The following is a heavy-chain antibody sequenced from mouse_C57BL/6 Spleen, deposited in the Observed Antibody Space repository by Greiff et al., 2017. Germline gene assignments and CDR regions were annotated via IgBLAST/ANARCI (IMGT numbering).Heavy chain of an antibody. V-gene: IGHV2-5*01. J-gene: IGHJ1*03. CDR1: GFSLTSYG. Sequence: QVQLKQSGPGLVQPSQSLSITCTVSGFSLTSYGVHWVRQSPGKGLEWLGVIWRGGSTDYNAAFMSRLSITKDNSKSQVFFKMNSLQADDTAVYYCAKGILLREGYFDVGGTGTTVTVSS. CDR2: IWRGGST. CDR3: AKGILLREGYFDV. D-gene: IGHD1-1*01.